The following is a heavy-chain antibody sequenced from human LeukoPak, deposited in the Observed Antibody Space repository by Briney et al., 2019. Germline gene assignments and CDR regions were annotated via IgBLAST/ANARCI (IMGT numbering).Heavy chain of an antibody. J-gene: IGHJ4*02. D-gene: IGHD6-13*01. V-gene: IGHV4-31*03. CDR2: IYDSGST. CDR3: AREAAGIKKFDY. Sequence: PSETLSLTCTVSGGSISSGGFYWSWIRQHPGKGLEWIGYIYDSGSTNYKPSLKSRLTISVDTSKNQFSLQLNSVTPEDTAVYYCAREAAGIKKFDYWGQGTLVTVSS. CDR1: GGSISSGGFY.